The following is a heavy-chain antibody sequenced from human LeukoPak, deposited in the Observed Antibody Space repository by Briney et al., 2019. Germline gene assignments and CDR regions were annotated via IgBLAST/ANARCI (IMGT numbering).Heavy chain of an antibody. Sequence: GGSLRLSCAASGFSISNDWMSWVPQAPGKGLEWIGRVKSKASGETTDYAAPVKGRFTISRDDAKNTLYLQMNSLKTEDTAVYYCTLIKGWGSGSYYLDYWGQGTLVTVST. CDR3: TLIKGWGSGSYYLDY. J-gene: IGHJ4*02. V-gene: IGHV3-15*01. CDR2: VKSKASGETT. CDR1: GFSISNDW. D-gene: IGHD3-10*01.